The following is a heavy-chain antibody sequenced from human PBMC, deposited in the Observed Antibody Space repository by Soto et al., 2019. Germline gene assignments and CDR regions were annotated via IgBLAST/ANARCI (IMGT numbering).Heavy chain of an antibody. D-gene: IGHD4-17*01. CDR2: IYYNGNT. CDR3: ARYYGGNSDAFDF. CDR1: GGSISTGDNY. V-gene: IGHV4-31*03. Sequence: QVQLQESGPRLVKPSQTLSLTCTVSGGSISTGDNYWSWIRQHPVKGLEWLGYIYYNGNTYYNPSLKSRVTISVDTSKNQSSLHLNSVTAADTAVYYCARYYGGNSDAFDFWGQGTMVTVSS. J-gene: IGHJ3*01.